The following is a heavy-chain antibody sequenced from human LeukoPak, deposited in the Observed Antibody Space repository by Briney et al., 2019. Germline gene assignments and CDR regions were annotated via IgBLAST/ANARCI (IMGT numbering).Heavy chain of an antibody. D-gene: IGHD3-3*01. Sequence: RGLSLSCPASGFIVSSNYMSWVRQAPAKGLEWVSGIYSGGSVYYTDSVTGRFTISRDNSKNTQYLQMNSLGVEDTAVDYCAGDFPCDIWSGYWAGMDVWGQGTTVTVSS. V-gene: IGHV3-66*01. J-gene: IGHJ6*02. CDR1: GFIVSSNY. CDR3: AGDFPCDIWSGYWAGMDV. CDR2: IYSGGSV.